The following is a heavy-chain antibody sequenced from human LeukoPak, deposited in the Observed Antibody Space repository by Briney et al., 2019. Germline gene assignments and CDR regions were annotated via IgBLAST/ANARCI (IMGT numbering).Heavy chain of an antibody. V-gene: IGHV3-7*01. CDR1: GFTFSSYW. J-gene: IGHJ4*02. CDR2: IKQDGSEK. CDR3: AKDHLVAGQQYYSDY. D-gene: IGHD6-19*01. Sequence: GGSLRLSCAASGFTFSSYWMSWVRQAPGKGLEWVANIKQDGSEKYYVDSVKGRFTISRDNAKNSLYLQMNSLRAEDTAVYYCAKDHLVAGQQYYSDYWGQGTLVTVSS.